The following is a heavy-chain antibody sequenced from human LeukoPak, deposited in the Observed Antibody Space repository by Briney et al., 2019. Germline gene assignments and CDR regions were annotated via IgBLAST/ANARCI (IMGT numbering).Heavy chain of an antibody. CDR2: ISYDGSNK. CDR1: GFTFSSYA. V-gene: IGHV3-30*01. J-gene: IGHJ4*02. Sequence: GRSLRLSCAASGFTFSSYAMHWVRQAPGKGLEWVAVISYDGSNKYYADSVKGRFTISRDNSKNTLYLQMNSLRAEDTALYYCARGMTTVTHFDYWGQGTLVTVSS. D-gene: IGHD4-11*01. CDR3: ARGMTTVTHFDY.